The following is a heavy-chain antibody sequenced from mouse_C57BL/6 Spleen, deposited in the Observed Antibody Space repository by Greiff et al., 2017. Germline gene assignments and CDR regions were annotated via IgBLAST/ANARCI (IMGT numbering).Heavy chain of an antibody. J-gene: IGHJ4*01. CDR2: IWSDGST. Sequence: QVQLQQSGPGLVAPSQSLSITCTVSGFSLTSYGVHWVRQPPGKGLEWLVVIWSDGSTTYNSALKSRLSISKDNSKSQVFLKMNSLQTDDTAMYYCARGGSSYVYYTMDYWGQGTAVTVSS. CDR1: GFSLTSYG. V-gene: IGHV2-6*03. CDR3: ARGGSSYVYYTMDY. D-gene: IGHD1-1*01.